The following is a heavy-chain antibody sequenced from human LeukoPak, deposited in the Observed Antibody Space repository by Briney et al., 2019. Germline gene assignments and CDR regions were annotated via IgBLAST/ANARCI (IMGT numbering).Heavy chain of an antibody. CDR2: ISSSSYI. J-gene: IGHJ6*02. CDR3: ARRRVTVTTLGDYYYGMDV. D-gene: IGHD4-17*01. CDR1: GFTFSSYS. Sequence: PGGSLRLSCAASGFTFSSYSMNWVRQAPGKGLEWVSSISSSSYIYYADSVKGRFTIPRDNAKNSLYLQMNSLRAEDTAVYYCARRRVTVTTLGDYYYGMDVWGQGTTVTVSS. V-gene: IGHV3-21*01.